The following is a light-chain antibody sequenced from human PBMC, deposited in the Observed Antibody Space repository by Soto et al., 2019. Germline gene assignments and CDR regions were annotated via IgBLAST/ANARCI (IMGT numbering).Light chain of an antibody. Sequence: DIQITQSPSSLSSSVGDRVTITCRASQSIAYYLNWFQQKPGKAPKLLIYAASSLQSGVPSRFSGSGSGTDFTLTISSLQPEDFATYYCQQSSNSPMYTFGQGTKLYVK. J-gene: IGKJ2*01. CDR1: QSIAYY. V-gene: IGKV1-39*01. CDR3: QQSSNSPMYT. CDR2: AAS.